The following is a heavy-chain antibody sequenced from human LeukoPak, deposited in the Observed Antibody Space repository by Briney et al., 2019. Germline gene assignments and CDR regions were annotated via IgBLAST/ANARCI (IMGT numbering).Heavy chain of an antibody. J-gene: IGHJ3*02. V-gene: IGHV1-2*02. Sequence: EASVKVSCKASGYTFTGYYMHWVRQAPGQGLEWMGWINPNSGGTNYAQKFQGRVTMTRDTSISTACMELSRLKSDDTAVYYCARVLYSVDAFDIWGQGTMVTVSS. CDR2: INPNSGGT. CDR1: GYTFTGYY. D-gene: IGHD2-15*01. CDR3: ARVLYSVDAFDI.